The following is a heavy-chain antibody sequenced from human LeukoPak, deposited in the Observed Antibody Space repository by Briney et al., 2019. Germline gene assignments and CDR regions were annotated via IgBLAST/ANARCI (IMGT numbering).Heavy chain of an antibody. D-gene: IGHD3-22*01. J-gene: IGHJ4*02. V-gene: IGHV3-7*01. CDR2: IKQEGSVK. CDR3: ARDSGRSGYLASYFDY. Sequence: GGALRLSCAASGFTFSCYWMSWVRQAPGKGLERVDNIKQEGSVKYYVDAVKRRVKIYRDNAKISLYLQMNSLRAEDTAVYYCARDSGRSGYLASYFDYWVQGTLVTVSS. CDR1: GFTFSCYW.